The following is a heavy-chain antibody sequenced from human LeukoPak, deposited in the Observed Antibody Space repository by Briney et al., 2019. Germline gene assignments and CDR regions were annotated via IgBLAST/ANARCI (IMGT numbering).Heavy chain of an antibody. D-gene: IGHD5-18*01. CDR1: GFTFSSYG. V-gene: IGHV3-30*18. J-gene: IGHJ4*02. CDR2: ISYDGSNK. CDR3: AKDLGTAMVGDY. Sequence: GGTLRLSCAASGFTFSSYGMHWVRQAPGKGLEWVAVISYDGSNKYYADSVKGRFTISRDNSKNTLYLQINSLRAEDTAVYYCAKDLGTAMVGDYWGQGILVTVSS.